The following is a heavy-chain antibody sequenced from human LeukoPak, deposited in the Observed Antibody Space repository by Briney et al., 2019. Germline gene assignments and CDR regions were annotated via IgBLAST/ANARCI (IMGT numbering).Heavy chain of an antibody. CDR3: AREKTAAGPNWFDP. V-gene: IGHV1-69*13. D-gene: IGHD6-13*01. CDR1: GGTFSSYA. Sequence: ASVKVSCKASGGTFSSYAISWVRQAPGQGLEWMGGIIPIFGTANYAQKFQGRVTNTADESTRTAYMELSSLRSEDTAVYYCAREKTAAGPNWFDPWGQGTLVTVSS. CDR2: IIPIFGTA. J-gene: IGHJ5*02.